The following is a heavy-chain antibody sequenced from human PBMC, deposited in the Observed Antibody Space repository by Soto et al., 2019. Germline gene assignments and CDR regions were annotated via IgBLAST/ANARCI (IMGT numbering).Heavy chain of an antibody. CDR1: GDSISRTSFY. J-gene: IGHJ3*01. D-gene: IGHD2-15*01. CDR2: IYSGGST. Sequence: QLHLQESGPGLLKPSETLSLTCSVSGDSISRTSFYWAWIRQAPGKGLEWIGSIYSGGSTDANPSFNRRVLHSRDTSKNRISLNLRSVTAADTAVYFCARPSQELVAGALDLWGQGTMVTVS. CDR3: ARPSQELVAGALDL. V-gene: IGHV4-39*01.